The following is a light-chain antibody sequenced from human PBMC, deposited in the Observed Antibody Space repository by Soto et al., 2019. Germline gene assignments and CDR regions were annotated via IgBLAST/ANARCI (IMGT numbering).Light chain of an antibody. CDR1: QSINAW. Sequence: DIHMTQAPSTLSASVGDRVTITCRASQSINAWLAWYQQKPGKAPKLLIYDVSTLASGVPSRFSGSASGTEFTLTISNLESEDFASYYCQQYHRSSTFGQGTRVDIK. CDR2: DVS. CDR3: QQYHRSST. V-gene: IGKV1-5*01. J-gene: IGKJ1*01.